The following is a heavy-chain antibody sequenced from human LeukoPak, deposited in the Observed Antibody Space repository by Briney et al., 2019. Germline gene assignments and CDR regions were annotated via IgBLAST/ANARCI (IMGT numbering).Heavy chain of an antibody. Sequence: GGSLRLSCAASAFTYSSYAMSWVRQAPGKGLEWVSAISGSGGSAYYADSVKGRFTISRDNSKNTLYLQMNSLRAEDTAVYYCAKGGYCSGGSCYSGGYYYYGMDVWGPGTTVTVSS. J-gene: IGHJ6*02. CDR3: AKGGYCSGGSCYSGGYYYYGMDV. D-gene: IGHD2-15*01. V-gene: IGHV3-23*01. CDR1: AFTYSSYA. CDR2: ISGSGGSA.